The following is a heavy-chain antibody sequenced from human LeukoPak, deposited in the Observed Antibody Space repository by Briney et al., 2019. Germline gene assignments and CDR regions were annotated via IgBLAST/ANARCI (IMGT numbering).Heavy chain of an antibody. CDR1: GGTLSSYA. V-gene: IGHV1-69*10. CDR2: VIPMFDVR. CDR3: ASDAGLEGTEDYRGFGGVEGVDALAV. D-gene: IGHD4/OR15-4a*01. Sequence: ASVKVSCKASGGTLSSYALSWMRQAPGQGLEWMGRVIPMFDVRDYAEKFQGRITLTADTSTGMAYMELSSLTSDDTAMYYCASDAGLEGTEDYRGFGGVEGVDALAVWGQGTMVTVFS. J-gene: IGHJ3*01.